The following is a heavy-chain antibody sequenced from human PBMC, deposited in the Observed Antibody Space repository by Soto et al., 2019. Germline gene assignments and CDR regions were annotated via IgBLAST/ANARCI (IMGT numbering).Heavy chain of an antibody. CDR3: ARVSGYYLPDY. Sequence: ASVKVSCKASGGTFSSYTISWVRQAPGQRLEWMGWINAGNGNTKYSQKFQGRVTITRDTSASTAYMELSSLRSEDTAVYYCARVSGYYLPDYWGQGTLVTVSS. J-gene: IGHJ4*02. CDR1: GGTFSSYT. CDR2: INAGNGNT. V-gene: IGHV1-3*01. D-gene: IGHD5-12*01.